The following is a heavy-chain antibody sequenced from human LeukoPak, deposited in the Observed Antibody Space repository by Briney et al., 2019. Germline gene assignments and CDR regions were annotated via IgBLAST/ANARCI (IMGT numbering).Heavy chain of an antibody. D-gene: IGHD3-9*01. V-gene: IGHV4-39*01. CDR3: ARQGPSSAGILWDY. J-gene: IGHJ4*02. Sequence: SETLSLTCTVSGDSVRNGNYYWGWIRQPPEQGLEWIGTVYYSGTSYYGPSLQSRTTMSVDTLKNQFSLNLKSVTVADTAVYYCARQGPSSAGILWDYWGQGILVTVSS. CDR1: GDSVRNGNYY. CDR2: VYYSGTS.